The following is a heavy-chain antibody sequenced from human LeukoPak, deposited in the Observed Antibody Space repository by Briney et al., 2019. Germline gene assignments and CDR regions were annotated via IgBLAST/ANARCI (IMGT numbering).Heavy chain of an antibody. CDR2: VNGDGITT. J-gene: IGHJ4*02. V-gene: IGHV3-74*01. CDR1: GLTFSDFW. CDR3: ATGHSYGYDY. Sequence: GGPLRFSGAASGLTFSDFWMHWVRQPPGKGLVWVALVNGDGITTIYADSVKGRFTISRDNAKNTLYLQMSSLRADDSGVYYCATGHSYGYDYWGEGVLVTVSS. D-gene: IGHD5-18*01.